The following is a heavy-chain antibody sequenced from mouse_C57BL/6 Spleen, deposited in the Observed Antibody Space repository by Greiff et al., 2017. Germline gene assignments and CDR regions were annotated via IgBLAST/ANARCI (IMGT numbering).Heavy chain of an antibody. CDR3: TRKVLRYRGYFDY. D-gene: IGHD1-1*01. CDR2: IDPETGGT. CDR1: GYTFTDYE. J-gene: IGHJ2*01. V-gene: IGHV1-15*01. Sequence: VQLVESGAELVRPGASVTLSCKASGYTFTDYEMHWVKQTPVHGLEWIGAIDPETGGTAYNQKFKGKAILTADKSSSTAYMELRSLTSEDSAVYYCTRKVLRYRGYFDYWGQGTTLTVSS.